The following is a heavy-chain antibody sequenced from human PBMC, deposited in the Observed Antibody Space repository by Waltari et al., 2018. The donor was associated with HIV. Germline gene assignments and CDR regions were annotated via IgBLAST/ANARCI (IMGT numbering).Heavy chain of an antibody. CDR2: MNPNSGNT. D-gene: IGHD4-17*01. CDR1: GYTFTSYD. CDR3: ARGPQDYPKYYFDY. V-gene: IGHV1-8*01. J-gene: IGHJ4*02. Sequence: QVQLVQSGAEVKKPGASVKVSCQASGYTFTSYDINWVRQATGQGLEWLGWMNPNSGNTGYAQRFQGRVTMTRNTSISTAYMERSSLRSEDTAVYFCARGPQDYPKYYFDYWGQGTLVTVSS.